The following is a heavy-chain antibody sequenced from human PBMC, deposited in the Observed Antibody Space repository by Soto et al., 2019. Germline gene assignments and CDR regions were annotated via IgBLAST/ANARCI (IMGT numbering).Heavy chain of an antibody. CDR1: GYSFSTYS. CDR2: IHSGDSNA. D-gene: IGHD3-3*01. V-gene: IGHV5-51*01. J-gene: IGHJ3*02. Sequence: GEAMKISCKGSGYSFSTYSIGWVRQMPGKGLEWMGNIHSGDSNARYSPSFQGQVTISADKSTSTAYLQWSSLKASDTAMYYCTCIRFLEWSRDAFDIWGQGTMVTVSS. CDR3: TCIRFLEWSRDAFDI.